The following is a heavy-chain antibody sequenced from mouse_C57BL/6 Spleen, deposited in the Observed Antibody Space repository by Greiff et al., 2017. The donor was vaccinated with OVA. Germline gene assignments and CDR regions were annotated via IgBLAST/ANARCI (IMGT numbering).Heavy chain of an antibody. D-gene: IGHD3-2*02. CDR2: ISSGSSTI. CDR1: GFTFSDYG. Sequence: EVKLVESGGGLVKPGGSLKLSCAASGFTFSDYGMHWVRQAPEKGLEWVAYISSGSSTIYYADTVKGRFTISRDNAKNTLFLQMTSLRSEDTAMYYCARITAQASFAYWGQGTLVTVSA. CDR3: ARITAQASFAY. J-gene: IGHJ3*01. V-gene: IGHV5-17*01.